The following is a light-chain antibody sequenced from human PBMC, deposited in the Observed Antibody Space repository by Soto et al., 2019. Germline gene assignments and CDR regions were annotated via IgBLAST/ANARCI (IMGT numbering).Light chain of an antibody. J-gene: IGLJ1*01. CDR3: CSLAYSHV. V-gene: IGLV2-11*01. CDR1: SSHIGVYNS. Sequence: QSALTQPRSVSGAPGQSVTISCTGSSSHIGVYNSVSWYQQYPGKAPKLMIYDVSKRPSGVPDRFSGSKSGNTASLTISGLQAEDEADYHRCSLAYSHVFGSGLKLTGL. CDR2: DVS.